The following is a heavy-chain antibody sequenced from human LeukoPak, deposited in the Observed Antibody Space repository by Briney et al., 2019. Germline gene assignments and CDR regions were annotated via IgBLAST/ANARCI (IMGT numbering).Heavy chain of an antibody. CDR1: GGSISSYY. V-gene: IGHV4-59*01. CDR3: ARGGSGPYPRLDY. CDR2: IFYSGST. J-gene: IGHJ4*02. D-gene: IGHD6-19*01. Sequence: SETLSLTCTVSGGSISSYYWSWIRQSPGKGLEWIGYIFYSGSTNYSPSLKSRVTISVDTSRNQFSLKLSSVTAADTAVYYCARGGSGPYPRLDYWGQGSLVTVSS.